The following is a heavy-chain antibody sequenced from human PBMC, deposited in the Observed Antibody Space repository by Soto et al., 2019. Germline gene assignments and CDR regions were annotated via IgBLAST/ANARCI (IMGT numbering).Heavy chain of an antibody. CDR2: ISYDGSNK. V-gene: IGHV3-30-3*01. J-gene: IGHJ6*02. CDR3: ARGRYCSSTSCYRGPTDYYYYGMDV. Sequence: GGSLRLSCAASGFTFSSYAMHWVRQAPGKGLEWVAVISYDGSNKYYADSVKGRFTILRDNSKNTLYLQMNSLRAEDTAVYYCARGRYCSSTSCYRGPTDYYYYGMDVWGQGTTVTVSS. D-gene: IGHD2-2*02. CDR1: GFTFSSYA.